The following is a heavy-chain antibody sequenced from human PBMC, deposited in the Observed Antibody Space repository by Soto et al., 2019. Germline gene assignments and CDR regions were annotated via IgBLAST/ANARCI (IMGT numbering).Heavy chain of an antibody. CDR1: GFTFSSYG. CDR2: IWYDGSNK. Sequence: GGSLRLSCAASGFTFSSYGMHWVRQAPGKGLEWVAVIWYDGSNKYYADSVKGRFTISRDNSKNTLYLQMNSLRAEDTAVYYCARDPASNYDFWSGPRTGYYYYYMDVWGKGTTVTVSS. V-gene: IGHV3-33*01. D-gene: IGHD3-3*01. CDR3: ARDPASNYDFWSGPRTGYYYYYMDV. J-gene: IGHJ6*03.